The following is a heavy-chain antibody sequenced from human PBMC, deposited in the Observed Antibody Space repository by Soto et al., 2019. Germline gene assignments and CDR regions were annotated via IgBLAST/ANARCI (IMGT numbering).Heavy chain of an antibody. D-gene: IGHD6-13*01. CDR3: AKVFGSSWYRYYYYGMDV. CDR1: GSTFSSYG. J-gene: IGHJ6*02. CDR2: ISYDGSNK. Sequence: GGSLRLSCAASGSTFSSYGMHWVRQAPGKGLEWVAVISYDGSNKYYADSVKGRFTISRDNSKNTLYLQMNSLRAEDTAVYYCAKVFGSSWYRYYYYGMDVWGQGTTVTVSS. V-gene: IGHV3-30*18.